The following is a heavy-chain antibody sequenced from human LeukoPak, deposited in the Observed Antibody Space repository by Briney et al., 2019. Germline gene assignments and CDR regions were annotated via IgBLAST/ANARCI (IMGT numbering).Heavy chain of an antibody. J-gene: IGHJ4*02. CDR2: IKQDGSER. Sequence: PGGSLRLSCATSGFTFSRHWMTWVRQAPGKGPEWVANIKQDGSERYYVHSVKGRFTISRDNAKNSLYLQMNSLRAGDTAVYYCARDGGHSTDLDYWGQGILVTVSS. CDR1: GFTFSRHW. V-gene: IGHV3-7*01. CDR3: ARDGGHSTDLDY. D-gene: IGHD2-8*02.